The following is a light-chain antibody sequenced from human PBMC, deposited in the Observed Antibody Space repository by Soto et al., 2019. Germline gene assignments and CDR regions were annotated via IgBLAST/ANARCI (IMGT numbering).Light chain of an antibody. V-gene: IGLV2-8*01. Sequence: QSALAQPPSASGSPGQSVTISCTGSGSDIGAYNFVSWYQQHPGKAPKLMIFGVTERPSGVPDRFSGSKSGNTASLTISSLQAEDEANYYCSSYAGNNIFVFGTGTKLTVL. J-gene: IGLJ1*01. CDR1: GSDIGAYNF. CDR2: GVT. CDR3: SSYAGNNIFV.